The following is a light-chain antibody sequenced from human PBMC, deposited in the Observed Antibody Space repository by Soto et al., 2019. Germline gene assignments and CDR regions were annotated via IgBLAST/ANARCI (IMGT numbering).Light chain of an antibody. J-gene: IGKJ4*01. V-gene: IGKV3-11*01. CDR3: QQRSSWPLT. CDR1: ESVSTY. Sequence: EVVLAQSPATLSLSPGDRATLSCRANESVSTYLAWYQQKPGQTPSLLIYDTSKTATGIPSRFSGSGSGTDFTLTIVSLESEDFVFYFCQQRSSWPLTFGGGTKVDIK. CDR2: DTS.